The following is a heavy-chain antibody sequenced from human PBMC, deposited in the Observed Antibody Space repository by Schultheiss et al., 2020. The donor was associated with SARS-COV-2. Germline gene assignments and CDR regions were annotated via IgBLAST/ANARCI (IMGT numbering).Heavy chain of an antibody. CDR3: ARGEYYDSSGYSVVESAYYYGMDV. D-gene: IGHD3-22*01. Sequence: GGSLRLSCAASGFTFSSYAMHWVRQAPGKGLEWVSAISGSGGSTYYADSVKGRFTISRDNAKNTLYLQMNSLRAEDTAVYYCARGEYYDSSGYSVVESAYYYGMDVWGQGTTVTVSS. CDR1: GFTFSSYA. V-gene: IGHV3-23*01. J-gene: IGHJ6*02. CDR2: ISGSGGST.